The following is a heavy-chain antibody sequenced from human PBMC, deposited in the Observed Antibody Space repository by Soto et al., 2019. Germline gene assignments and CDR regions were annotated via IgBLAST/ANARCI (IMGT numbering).Heavy chain of an antibody. D-gene: IGHD3-22*01. J-gene: IGHJ6*02. V-gene: IGHV3-7*05. CDR2: IKQDGSEK. CDR3: ARDLGDYYDSSGYSNYYYGMDV. Sequence: GGSLRLSCAASGFTFSSYWMSWVRQAPGKGLEWVANIKQDGSEKYYVDSGKGRFTISRDNAKNSLYLQMNSLRAEDTAVYYCARDLGDYYDSSGYSNYYYGMDVWGQGTTVTVSS. CDR1: GFTFSSYW.